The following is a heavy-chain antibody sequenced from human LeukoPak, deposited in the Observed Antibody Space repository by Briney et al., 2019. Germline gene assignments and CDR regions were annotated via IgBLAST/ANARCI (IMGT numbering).Heavy chain of an antibody. V-gene: IGHV1-69*13. Sequence: TVKVSCKASGGTFSSYAISWVRQAPGQGLEWMGGIIPIFGTANYAQKFQGRVTITADESTSTAYMELSSLRSEDTAVYYCARGRGILTGYYSYYFDYWGQGTLVTVSS. CDR2: IIPIFGTA. CDR1: GGTFSSYA. D-gene: IGHD3-9*01. J-gene: IGHJ4*02. CDR3: ARGRGILTGYYSYYFDY.